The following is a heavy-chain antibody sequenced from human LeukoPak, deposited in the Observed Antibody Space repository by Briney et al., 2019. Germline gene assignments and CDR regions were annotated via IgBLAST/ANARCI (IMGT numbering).Heavy chain of an antibody. Sequence: GGSLRLSCAASGFTFSSYWMSWVRQAPGKGLEWVANIKQDGREKYYVDSVKGRFTISRDNAKSSLYLQMNSLRAEDTAVYYCASRGHVGSGTYSPYDYWGQGTLVTVSS. J-gene: IGHJ4*02. CDR1: GFTFSSYW. D-gene: IGHD3-10*01. CDR3: ASRGHVGSGTYSPYDY. CDR2: IKQDGREK. V-gene: IGHV3-7*03.